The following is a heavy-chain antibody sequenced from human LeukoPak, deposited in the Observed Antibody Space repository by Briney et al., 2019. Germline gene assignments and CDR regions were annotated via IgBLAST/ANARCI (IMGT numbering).Heavy chain of an antibody. D-gene: IGHD2-2*01. J-gene: IGHJ5*02. Sequence: ASVKVSFKASGYTFTGYYMHWVRQAPGQGLEWMGWINPNSGGTNYAQRFQGRVTMTSDTSISAAYMEVSRLRSDDPAVYYCAREPPYCSSTSCGNWFDPWGQGPLVTVSS. CDR2: INPNSGGT. CDR1: GYTFTGYY. CDR3: AREPPYCSSTSCGNWFDP. V-gene: IGHV1-2*02.